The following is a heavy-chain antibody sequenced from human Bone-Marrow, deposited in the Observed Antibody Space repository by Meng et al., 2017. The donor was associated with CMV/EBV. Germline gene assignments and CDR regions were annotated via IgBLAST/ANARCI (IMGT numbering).Heavy chain of an antibody. V-gene: IGHV1-2*02. CDR2: INPNSGGT. CDR1: GNTFTDHY. D-gene: IGHD2-2*01. J-gene: IGHJ6*02. Sequence: ASVKVSCKASGNTFTDHYLHWVRQAPGQGLEWMGWINPNSGGTNYAQKFQGRVTMTRDTSISTAYMELRSLRSDDTAVYYCARDGGRVPAASYYYYGMDVWGQGTTVTVSS. CDR3: ARDGGRVPAASYYYYGMDV.